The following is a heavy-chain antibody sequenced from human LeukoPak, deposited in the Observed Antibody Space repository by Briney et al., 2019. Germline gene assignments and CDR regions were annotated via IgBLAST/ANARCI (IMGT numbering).Heavy chain of an antibody. J-gene: IGHJ5*02. CDR2: INTNTGNP. CDR3: ARGSSSSWYRHHGGNWFDP. CDR1: GYTFTNYY. V-gene: IGHV7-4-1*02. D-gene: IGHD6-13*01. Sequence: ASVKVSCKASGYTFTNYYMHWVRQAPGQGLEWMGWINTNTGNPTYAQGFTGRFVFSLDTSVSTAYLQISSLKAEDTAVYYCARGSSSSWYRHHGGNWFDPWGQGTLVTVSS.